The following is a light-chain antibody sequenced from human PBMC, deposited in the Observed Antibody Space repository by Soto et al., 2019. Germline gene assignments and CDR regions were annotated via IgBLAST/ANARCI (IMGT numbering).Light chain of an antibody. Sequence: EIVLTQSPGTLSLSPGERATLSCRASQSVSTSYIAWYQQKPGQAPRPLIYTASNRATGIPDRFRGSGSGTDFTLTISRLEPEDFAVYYCQQYDSSITFGQGTRPEI. CDR2: TAS. CDR1: QSVSTSY. J-gene: IGKJ5*01. V-gene: IGKV3-20*01. CDR3: QQYDSSIT.